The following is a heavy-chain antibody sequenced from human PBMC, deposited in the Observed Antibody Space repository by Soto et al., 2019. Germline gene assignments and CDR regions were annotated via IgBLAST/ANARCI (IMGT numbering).Heavy chain of an antibody. D-gene: IGHD3-10*01. CDR2: IFWDDNK. V-gene: IGHV2-5*02. CDR1: GFSLNSNGVA. Sequence: SGPTLVNPTQTLTLTCTFSGFSLNSNGVAVGWIRQPPGKALEWLALIFWDDNKRYSPSLNNRLTITNDASRNQVVLTVTNMDPVDTATYYCAXSYRSGNYYGWFDALGQGILVTVSS. CDR3: AXSYRSGNYYGWFDA. J-gene: IGHJ5*02.